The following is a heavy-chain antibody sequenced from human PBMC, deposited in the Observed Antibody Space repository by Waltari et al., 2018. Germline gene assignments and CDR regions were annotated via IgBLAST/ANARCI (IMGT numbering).Heavy chain of an antibody. CDR3: VTLKPPGHYFYMDV. CDR1: GFTVSHNY. V-gene: IGHV3-53*02. CDR2: ITPNDDT. Sequence: EVQLVETGGALIQTGGSLRLSCAASGFTVSHNYTGWVRLAPGQGPEWVSSITPNDDTFYSDSVRGRFNILRDTSKNTLHLQMSFLRAEDTAVYYCVTLKPPGHYFYMDVWGKGTTVNVSS. D-gene: IGHD2-8*02. J-gene: IGHJ6*03.